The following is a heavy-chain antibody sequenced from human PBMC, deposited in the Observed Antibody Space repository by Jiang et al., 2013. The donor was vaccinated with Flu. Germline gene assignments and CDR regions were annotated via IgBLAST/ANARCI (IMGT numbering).Heavy chain of an antibody. CDR3: VRGEFYYGTSGYRHDAFDI. J-gene: IGHJ3*02. Sequence: KSRVTISVDRSKNQFSLKLSSVTAADTAVYYCVRGEFYYGTSGYRHDAFDIWGQGTMVTVSS. V-gene: IGHV4-30-2*01. D-gene: IGHD3-22*01.